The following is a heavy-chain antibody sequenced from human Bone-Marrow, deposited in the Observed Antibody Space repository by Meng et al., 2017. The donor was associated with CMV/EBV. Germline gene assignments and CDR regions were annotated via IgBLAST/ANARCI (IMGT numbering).Heavy chain of an antibody. J-gene: IGHJ4*02. Sequence: GESLKISCATSGFSFVNYGIHWVRQAPGKGLEWVAVISYDGSNKYYADSVKGRFTISRDNSKNTLYLQMNSLRAEDTAVYYCAKVDGDFWSGYFCDYWGQGTLVTVSS. CDR2: ISYDGSNK. CDR3: AKVDGDFWSGYFCDY. D-gene: IGHD3-3*01. V-gene: IGHV3-30*19. CDR1: GFSFVNYG.